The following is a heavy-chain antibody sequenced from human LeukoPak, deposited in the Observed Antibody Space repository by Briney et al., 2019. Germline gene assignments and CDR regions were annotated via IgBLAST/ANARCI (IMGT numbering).Heavy chain of an antibody. Sequence: GRSLRLSCAASGFXFSSYGMHWVRQAPGKGLEWVAVIWYDGSNKYYADSVKGRFTISRDNSKNTLYLQMNSLRAEDTAVYYCARPYSSSSDYWGQGTLVTVSS. CDR2: IWYDGSNK. CDR3: ARPYSSSSDY. D-gene: IGHD6-6*01. CDR1: GFXFSSYG. J-gene: IGHJ4*02. V-gene: IGHV3-33*01.